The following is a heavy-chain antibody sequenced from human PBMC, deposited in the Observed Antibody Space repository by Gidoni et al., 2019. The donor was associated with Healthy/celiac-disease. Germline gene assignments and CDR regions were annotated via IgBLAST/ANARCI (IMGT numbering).Heavy chain of an antibody. CDR3: ARDWGYLAFFDY. J-gene: IGHJ4*02. CDR2: SYHSGST. V-gene: IGHV4-38-2*02. D-gene: IGHD3-16*01. CDR1: GSSISSGYY. Sequence: QVQLQESGPGLVKPSETLSLTCAVSGSSISSGYYWGWIRQPPGKGLEWIGSSYHSGSTYYNPSRKSRVTISVDTSKNQFSLKLSSVTAADAAVYYCARDWGYLAFFDYWGQGTLVTVSS.